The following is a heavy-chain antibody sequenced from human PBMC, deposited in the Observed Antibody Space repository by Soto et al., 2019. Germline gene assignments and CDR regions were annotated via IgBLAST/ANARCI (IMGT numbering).Heavy chain of an antibody. V-gene: IGHV3-23*01. CDR2: ISGSGLST. J-gene: IGHJ6*02. D-gene: IGHD6-25*01. Sequence: EVQLLESGGGLVQPGGSLRLSCAASGFTFSSYAMVWVRQAPGKGLEWVSAISGSGLSTFYADSVKGRFTISRDTSNNTLYMQMNSLRADDTAVYYCAKALQRGFFYYGMDVWGQGTTVTVAS. CDR3: AKALQRGFFYYGMDV. CDR1: GFTFSSYA.